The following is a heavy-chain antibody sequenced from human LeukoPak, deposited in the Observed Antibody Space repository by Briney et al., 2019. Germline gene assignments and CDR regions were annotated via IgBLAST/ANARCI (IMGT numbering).Heavy chain of an antibody. CDR2: FYYTGST. V-gene: IGHV4-39*01. CDR3: ASLIQGGWLDP. Sequence: PSETLSLTCTVSGGSVSSSSYYWAWIRQPPGKGLEWIGHFYYTGSTYYNPSLKSRVTISVDTSKNQSSLKMNSVTAADTAVYYCASLIQGGWLDPWGQGTLVSVSS. CDR1: GGSVSSSSYY. D-gene: IGHD2-8*01. J-gene: IGHJ5*02.